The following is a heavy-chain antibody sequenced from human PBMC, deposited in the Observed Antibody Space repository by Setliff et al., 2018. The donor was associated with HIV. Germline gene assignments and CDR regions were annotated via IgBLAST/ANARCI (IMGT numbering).Heavy chain of an antibody. CDR3: ARVPVPGANWFDP. J-gene: IGHJ5*02. CDR1: GVSINRTDHY. Sequence: SETLSLTCSVAGVSINRTDHYWGWIRQSPGKSLEWIGSVSQSGSTYYNPSLKSRITISVDRSKDLFSLKLISVTAADQGVYYCARVPVPGANWFDPWGLGTLVTVSS. V-gene: IGHV4-39*01. CDR2: VSQSGST.